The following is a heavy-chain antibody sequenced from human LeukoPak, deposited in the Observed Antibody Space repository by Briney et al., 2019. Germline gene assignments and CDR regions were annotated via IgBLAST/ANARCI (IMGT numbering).Heavy chain of an antibody. D-gene: IGHD5-24*01. J-gene: IGHJ3*02. V-gene: IGHV3-48*04. Sequence: GGSLRLSCAASGFTFSSYWMSWVRQAPGKGLEWVSYISSSGGTIYYADSVKGRFTISRDNAKNPLYLQMNSLRAEDTAVYYCASPRGWRQYCRVGVSWGCAFDIWGQGTMVTVSS. CDR1: GFTFSSYW. CDR3: ASPRGWRQYCRVGVSWGCAFDI. CDR2: ISSSGGTI.